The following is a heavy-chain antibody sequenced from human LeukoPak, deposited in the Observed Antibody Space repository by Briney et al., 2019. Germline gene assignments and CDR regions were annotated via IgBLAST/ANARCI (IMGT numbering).Heavy chain of an antibody. CDR2: INHIGST. V-gene: IGHV4-34*01. J-gene: IGHJ4*02. CDR3: ARGARYYYDSSGYYLDY. D-gene: IGHD3-22*01. CDR1: SGSFSGYY. Sequence: PSETLALTCAVYSGSFSGYYWSWIPQPPGKGREWIGEINHIGSTNYNPSLKSRVTLSVDTSKNQFSLKLSSVTAADTAVYYCARGARYYYDSSGYYLDYWGQGTLVTVSS.